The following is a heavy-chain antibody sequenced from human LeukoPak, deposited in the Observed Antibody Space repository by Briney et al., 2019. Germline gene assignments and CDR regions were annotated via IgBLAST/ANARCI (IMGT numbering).Heavy chain of an antibody. CDR1: GFTFSSYG. D-gene: IGHD6-19*01. Sequence: GGSLRLSCAASGFTFSSYGMHWVRQAPGKGLEWVAVISYDGSNKYYADSVKGRFSISRDNSNNTLYLQMNSLRAEDTAVYYCAKVASADAQARLNYWGQGTLVTVSS. V-gene: IGHV3-30*18. J-gene: IGHJ4*02. CDR3: AKVASADAQARLNY. CDR2: ISYDGSNK.